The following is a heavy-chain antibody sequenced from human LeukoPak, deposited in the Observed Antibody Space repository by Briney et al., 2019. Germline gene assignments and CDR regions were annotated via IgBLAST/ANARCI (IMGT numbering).Heavy chain of an antibody. Sequence: SVKVSCKASGGTFSSYAISWVRQAPGQGLEWMGGIIPIFGTANYAQKFQGRVTITADESTSTAYMELSSLRSEDTAVYYCASALKNIAVAGRGFYYFDYWGQGTLVTVSS. D-gene: IGHD6-19*01. CDR2: IIPIFGTA. CDR1: GGTFSSYA. J-gene: IGHJ4*02. V-gene: IGHV1-69*13. CDR3: ASALKNIAVAGRGFYYFDY.